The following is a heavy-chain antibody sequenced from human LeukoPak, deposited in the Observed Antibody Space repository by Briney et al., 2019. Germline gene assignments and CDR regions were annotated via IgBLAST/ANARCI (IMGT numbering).Heavy chain of an antibody. CDR2: IFYSVNT. CDR3: ARGRNWKYLSHFDY. V-gene: IGHV4-39*07. Sequence: KPSETLSLTCTVSGVSITSSDYYWAWIRQPPGKGLEWIGSIFYSVNTYYNQSLKSRDSISVDTSNDQISLKLSYVTAADTAVYYCARGRNWKYLSHFDYWGQGTLVTVSS. CDR1: GVSITSSDYY. D-gene: IGHD1-7*01. J-gene: IGHJ4*02.